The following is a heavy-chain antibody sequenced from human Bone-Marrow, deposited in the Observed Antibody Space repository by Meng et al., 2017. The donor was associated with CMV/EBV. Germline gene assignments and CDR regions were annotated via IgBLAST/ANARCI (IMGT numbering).Heavy chain of an antibody. CDR2: MNPNSGNT. CDR3: ARGGSIVVVPLDP. D-gene: IGHD2-2*01. V-gene: IGHV1-8*03. J-gene: IGHJ5*02. CDR1: GYTFTSYY. Sequence: CTASGYTFTSYYINWVRQATGQGLEWMGWMNPNSGNTGYAQKFQGRVTITRNTSISTAYMELSSLRSEDTAVYYCARGGSIVVVPLDPWGQGTLVTVSS.